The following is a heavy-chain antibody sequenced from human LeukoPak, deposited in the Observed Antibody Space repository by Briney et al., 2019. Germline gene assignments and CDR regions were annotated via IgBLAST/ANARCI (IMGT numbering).Heavy chain of an antibody. V-gene: IGHV4-30-2*01. J-gene: IGHJ5*02. CDR2: IYHSGST. D-gene: IGHD4-17*01. CDR3: ARGGYGVPNWFDP. CDR1: GGSISSGGYS. Sequence: SQTLSLTCAVSGGSISSGGYSWSWIRQPPGKGLEWIGYIYHSGSTYYNPSLKSRVTISVDRSKNQFSLKLSSVTAADTAVYYCARGGYGVPNWFDPWGQGTLVTVSS.